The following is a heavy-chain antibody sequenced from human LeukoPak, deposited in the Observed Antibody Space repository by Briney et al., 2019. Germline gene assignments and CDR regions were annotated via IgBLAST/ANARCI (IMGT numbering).Heavy chain of an antibody. D-gene: IGHD6-19*01. CDR3: ASGLASSGWYRADY. CDR2: IIPILGIA. CDR1: GGTFSSYA. Sequence: SVKVSCKASGGTFSSYAISWVRQAPGQGLEWMGRIIPILGIANYAQKFQSRVTITADKSTSTAYMELSSLRSEDTAVYYCASGLASSGWYRADYWGQGTLVTVSS. V-gene: IGHV1-69*04. J-gene: IGHJ4*02.